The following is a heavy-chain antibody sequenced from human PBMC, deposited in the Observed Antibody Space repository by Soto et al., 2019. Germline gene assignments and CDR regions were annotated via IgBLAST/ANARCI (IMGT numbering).Heavy chain of an antibody. CDR1: GYSFTSYW. CDR3: ARRGGAARGSYYYYGMDV. CDR2: IDPSDSYT. V-gene: IGHV5-10-1*01. Sequence: GESLKISCKGSGYSFTSYWISWVRQMPGKGLEWMGRIDPSDSYTNYSPSFQGHVTISADKSISTAYLQWSSLKASNTAMYYCARRGGAARGSYYYYGMDVWGQGTTVTVSS. D-gene: IGHD6-6*01. J-gene: IGHJ6*02.